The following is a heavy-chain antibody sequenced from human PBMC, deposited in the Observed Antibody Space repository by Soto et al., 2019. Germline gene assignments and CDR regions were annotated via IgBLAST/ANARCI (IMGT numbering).Heavy chain of an antibody. V-gene: IGHV3-30*18. CDR3: AKGTYYYDSSGSPDY. CDR1: GFTFSSYG. D-gene: IGHD3-22*01. J-gene: IGHJ4*02. CDR2: ISYDGSNK. Sequence: PGGSLRLSCAASGFTFSSYGMHWVRQAPGKGLEWVAVISYDGSNKYYADSVKGRFTISRDNSKNTLYLQMNSLRAEDTAVYYCAKGTYYYDSSGSPDYWGQGTLVTVSS.